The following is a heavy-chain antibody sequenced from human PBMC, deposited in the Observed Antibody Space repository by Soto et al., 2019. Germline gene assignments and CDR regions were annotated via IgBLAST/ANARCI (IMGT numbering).Heavy chain of an antibody. J-gene: IGHJ4*02. CDR3: ASGNGYCSGGSRLDY. CDR2: IIPILGIA. D-gene: IGHD2-15*01. V-gene: IGHV1-69*02. CDR1: GGTFSSST. Sequence: QVQLVQSGAEVKKPGSSVNVSCKASGGTFSSSTISWVRQAPGQGLEWMGRIIPILGIANYAQKCQGRVTITADKSTSTAYRERSSLRSEDTAVYYCASGNGYCSGGSRLDYWGQGTLGTVSS.